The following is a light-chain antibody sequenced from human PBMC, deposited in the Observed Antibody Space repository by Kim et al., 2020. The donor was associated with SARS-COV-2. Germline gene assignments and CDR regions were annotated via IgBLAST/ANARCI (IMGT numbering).Light chain of an antibody. V-gene: IGLV3-19*01. Sequence: SELTQDPAVSVALGQTVRITCQGDSLRSYYASWYQQKPGQAPVLVIYGKNNRPSGIPDRFSGSSSGNTASLTITGAQAEDEADYYCNSRDSSGNHHYVF. CDR3: NSRDSSGNHHYV. CDR2: GKN. CDR1: SLRSYY. J-gene: IGLJ1*01.